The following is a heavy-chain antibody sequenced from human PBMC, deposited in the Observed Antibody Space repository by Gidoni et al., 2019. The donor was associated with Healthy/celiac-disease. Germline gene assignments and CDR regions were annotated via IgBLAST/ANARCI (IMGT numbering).Heavy chain of an antibody. J-gene: IGHJ3*02. CDR1: GGSFSGYY. Sequence: QVQLQQWGAGLLNPSETLSLTCAVYGGSFSGYYWSWIRQPPGKGLEWIGEINHSGSTKYNPSLKSGVTISVETAKNQFYLKLSYVTAAETAVYYCARARYNWNVRGDAFDIWGQGTMVTVSS. D-gene: IGHD1-1*01. CDR3: ARARYNWNVRGDAFDI. CDR2: INHSGST. V-gene: IGHV4-34*01.